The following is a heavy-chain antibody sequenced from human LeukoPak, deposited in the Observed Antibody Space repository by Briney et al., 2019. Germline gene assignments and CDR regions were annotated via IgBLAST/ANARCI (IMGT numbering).Heavy chain of an antibody. Sequence: GGSLRLSCAASGFTFSSYSMNWVRQAPGKGLEWVANIKQDGSEKYYVDSVKGRFTISRDNAKNSLYLQMNSLRAEDTAVYYCARDRGSWYPNDYWGQGTLVTVSS. CDR3: ARDRGSWYPNDY. J-gene: IGHJ4*02. CDR2: IKQDGSEK. D-gene: IGHD6-13*01. V-gene: IGHV3-7*01. CDR1: GFTFSSYS.